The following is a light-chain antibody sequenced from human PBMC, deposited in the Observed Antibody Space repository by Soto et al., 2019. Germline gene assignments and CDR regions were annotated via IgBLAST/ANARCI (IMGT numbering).Light chain of an antibody. V-gene: IGKV3-20*01. CDR2: GAS. CDR3: QQYGSSPRFT. Sequence: EIVLTQSPGTLSLSPGERATLSCRASQSVSSSYLAWYQQKPGQAPRLLIYGASSRATGIPDGFGGSGSGTDFALTISRLEPEDFAVYYCQQYGSSPRFTFGPGTKVDIK. J-gene: IGKJ3*01. CDR1: QSVSSSY.